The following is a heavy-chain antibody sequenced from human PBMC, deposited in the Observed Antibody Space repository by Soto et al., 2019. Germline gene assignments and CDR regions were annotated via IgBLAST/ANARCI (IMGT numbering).Heavy chain of an antibody. Sequence: LQLQEAGPGLVEASGTLSLTWPVSGCSLNSSKYYWGWIRQPPGKGLEWIGSIYYSGSTYYNPSLKSRVTISVDTSKNQFSLKLSSVTAADTAVYYCARHGYYYYGMDVWGQGTTVTVSS. J-gene: IGHJ6*02. CDR1: GCSLNSSKYY. V-gene: IGHV4-39*01. CDR2: IYYSGST. CDR3: ARHGYYYYGMDV.